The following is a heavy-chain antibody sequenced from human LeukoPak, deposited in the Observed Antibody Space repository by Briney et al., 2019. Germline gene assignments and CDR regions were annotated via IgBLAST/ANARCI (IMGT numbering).Heavy chain of an antibody. CDR1: GYTFTGYY. Sequence: ASVKVSCKASGYTFTGYYMHWVRQAPGQGLESMGWINPNSGGTNYAQKFQGRVTMTRDTSISTAYMELSRLRSDDTAVYYCASYSGYDYFPIDYWGQGSLVTVSS. V-gene: IGHV1-2*02. D-gene: IGHD5-12*01. CDR3: ASYSGYDYFPIDY. J-gene: IGHJ4*02. CDR2: INPNSGGT.